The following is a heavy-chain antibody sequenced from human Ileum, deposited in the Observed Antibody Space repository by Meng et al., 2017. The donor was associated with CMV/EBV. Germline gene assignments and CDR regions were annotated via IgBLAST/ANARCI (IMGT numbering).Heavy chain of an antibody. CDR2: INPNSGNT. J-gene: IGHJ4*02. CDR3: AVHPYFRSSSCSLAF. V-gene: IGHV1-2*02. D-gene: IGHD2-2*01. Sequence: ASVKVSCKASGYTFTDYYLHWLRQAPGQGLEWMGWINPNSGNTNYAQNFQGSATLTRDTSISTAYMEVTRLTPNDTALYYYAVHPYFRSSSCSLAFWGQGTLVTVSS. CDR1: GYTFTDYY.